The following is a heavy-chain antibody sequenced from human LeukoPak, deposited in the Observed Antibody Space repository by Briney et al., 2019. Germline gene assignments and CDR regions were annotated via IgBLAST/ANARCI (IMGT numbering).Heavy chain of an antibody. CDR3: ASPHPYGATRQIDI. Sequence: ASVTVSCKASGYTFTGYYMHWVRQAPGQGLEWMGWINPNSGGTNYAQKLQGRVTMTRDTSISTAYMELSRLRSDDTAVYYCASPHPYGATRQIDIWGQGTMVTVSS. CDR2: INPNSGGT. CDR1: GYTFTGYY. V-gene: IGHV1-2*02. D-gene: IGHD1-26*01. J-gene: IGHJ3*02.